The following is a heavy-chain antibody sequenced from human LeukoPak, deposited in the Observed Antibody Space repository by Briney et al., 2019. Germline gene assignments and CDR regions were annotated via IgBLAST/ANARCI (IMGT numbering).Heavy chain of an antibody. Sequence: ESLKISCKGSGYSFTSYWISWVRQMPGKGLEWMGRIDPSDSYTNYSPSFQGHVTISADKSISTAYLQWTSLKASDTAMYYCARSTSLGITGNQDFDYWGQGTLVTVSS. D-gene: IGHD1-20*01. CDR1: GYSFTSYW. CDR2: IDPSDSYT. V-gene: IGHV5-10-1*01. J-gene: IGHJ4*02. CDR3: ARSTSLGITGNQDFDY.